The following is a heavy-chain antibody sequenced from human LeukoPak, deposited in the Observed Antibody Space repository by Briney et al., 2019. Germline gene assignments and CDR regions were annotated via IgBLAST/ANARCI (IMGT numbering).Heavy chain of an antibody. J-gene: IGHJ4*02. V-gene: IGHV3-30*02. CDR2: IGRDGSNK. CDR1: GFTVSSNY. Sequence: PGGSLRLSCAASGFTVSSNYMSWVRQAPGKGLEWVAVIGRDGSNKVYRDSVKGRFTISRDNSKNMLYLQMNSLRAEDTAVYYCAKDRSPTHYYGSGSYFDYWGQGTLVTVSS. D-gene: IGHD3-10*01. CDR3: AKDRSPTHYYGSGSYFDY.